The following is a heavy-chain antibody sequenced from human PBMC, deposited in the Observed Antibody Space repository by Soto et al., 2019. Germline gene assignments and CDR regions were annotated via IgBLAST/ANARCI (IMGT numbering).Heavy chain of an antibody. Sequence: PSETLSLTCTVSGGSISSGGYYWSWIRQHPGKGLEWIGYIYYSGSTYYNPSLKSRVTISVDTLNLQMNSLRVEDTAVYYCTRAAIRGELLEYWGQGTQVTVSS. J-gene: IGHJ4*02. D-gene: IGHD1-26*01. V-gene: IGHV4-31*03. CDR2: IYYSGST. CDR3: TRAAIRGELLEY. CDR1: GGSISSGGYY.